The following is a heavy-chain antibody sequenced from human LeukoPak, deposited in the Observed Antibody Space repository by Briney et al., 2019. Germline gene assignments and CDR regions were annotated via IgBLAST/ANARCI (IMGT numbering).Heavy chain of an antibody. V-gene: IGHV3-13*01. J-gene: IGHJ2*01. CDR3: ARAAYSSTWYSRYFDL. D-gene: IGHD6-13*01. Sequence: GGSLRLSCAASGFTFRSYDMHWVRQATGKGLEGVSGIGTAGEIYYPGSVKGRFTISRENAKNFLYLQMNSLRAGDTAVYYCARAAYSSTWYSRYFDLWGRGTLVTVSS. CDR1: GFTFRSYD. CDR2: IGTAGEI.